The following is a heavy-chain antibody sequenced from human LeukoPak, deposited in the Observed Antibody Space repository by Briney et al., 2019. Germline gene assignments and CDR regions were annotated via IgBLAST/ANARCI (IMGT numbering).Heavy chain of an antibody. CDR3: RGYGDYGLGYFDY. D-gene: IGHD4-17*01. J-gene: IGHJ4*02. CDR1: GGSISSYY. V-gene: IGHV4-59*12. CDR2: IYYSGST. Sequence: PSETLSLTCTVSGGSISSYYWSWLRQPPGKGLEWIGYIYYSGSTNYNPTLKSRVTISIDTSQNQFSLKLSSVTAADTAVYYCRGYGDYGLGYFDYWGQGTLVTVSS.